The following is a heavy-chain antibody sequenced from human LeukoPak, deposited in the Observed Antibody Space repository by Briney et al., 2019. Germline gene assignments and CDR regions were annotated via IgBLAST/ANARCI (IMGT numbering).Heavy chain of an antibody. CDR3: ARDPHYGGQIPGDY. V-gene: IGHV4-39*07. J-gene: IGHJ4*02. Sequence: SETLSLPCTVSGSSISSSSYYWGWVRQPPGKGVEWIGSIYYSGSTYYNPSLKSRVTISVDTSKNQFSLKLSSVTAADTAVYYCARDPHYGGQIPGDYWGQGTLVTVSS. CDR2: IYYSGST. D-gene: IGHD4-23*01. CDR1: GSSISSSSYY.